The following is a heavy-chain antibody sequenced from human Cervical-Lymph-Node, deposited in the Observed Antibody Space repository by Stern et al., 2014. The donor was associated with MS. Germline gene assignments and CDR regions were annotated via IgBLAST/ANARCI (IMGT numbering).Heavy chain of an antibody. J-gene: IGHJ6*02. D-gene: IGHD1-7*01. Sequence: VQLVQSGAEVKQPGASVKVSCKASGYSFTASYMHWVRQAPGQGLEWMGWINPNRGGTHYAQKFQGWLTVTRDTSVNTVYMHLSRLKSDDTAVYYCARGIRGGTNYYYYYAMDVWGQGTTVTVS. V-gene: IGHV1-2*04. CDR2: INPNRGGT. CDR1: GYSFTASY. CDR3: ARGIRGGTNYYYYYAMDV.